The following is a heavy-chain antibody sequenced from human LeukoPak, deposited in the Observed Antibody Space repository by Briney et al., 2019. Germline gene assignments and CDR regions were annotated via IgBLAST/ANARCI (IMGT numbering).Heavy chain of an antibody. Sequence: GGSLRLSCAASGFTFSSYAMSWVRQAPGKGLEWVSAISGSGGSTYYADSVKGRFTISRDNSKNTLYLQMNSLRAEDTAVYYCAEGLTYYDILTGYRVGYFDYWGQGTLVTVSS. CDR1: GFTFSSYA. CDR3: AEGLTYYDILTGYRVGYFDY. CDR2: ISGSGGST. D-gene: IGHD3-9*01. V-gene: IGHV3-23*01. J-gene: IGHJ4*02.